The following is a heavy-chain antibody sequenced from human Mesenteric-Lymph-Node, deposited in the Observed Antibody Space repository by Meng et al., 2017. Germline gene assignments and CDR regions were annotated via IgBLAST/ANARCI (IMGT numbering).Heavy chain of an antibody. Sequence: GESLKISCAASGFTFSDHQMDWVRQAPGKGLEWVGRVRKKADSYTTEYAASVKGRFTISREDSRNVAYLQMNSLKTEDTAVYYCTRGVRLDYWGQGTLVTVSS. V-gene: IGHV3-72*01. D-gene: IGHD3-10*01. CDR2: VRKKADSYTT. J-gene: IGHJ4*02. CDR1: GFTFSDHQ. CDR3: TRGVRLDY.